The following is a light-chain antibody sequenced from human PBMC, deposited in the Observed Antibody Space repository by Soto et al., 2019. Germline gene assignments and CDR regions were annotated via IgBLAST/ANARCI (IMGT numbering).Light chain of an antibody. V-gene: IGLV7-46*01. Sequence: QAVVTQEPSLTVSTGGTVTLTCGSSTGAVTSGHYPYWFQQKPGQAPRTLIYDTSNKHSWTPARFSGSLLGGKAALTLSGAQPEDEAEYYCLLSYSGARPVLFGGGTKVTVL. CDR1: TGAVTSGHY. CDR2: DTS. CDR3: LLSYSGARPVL. J-gene: IGLJ2*01.